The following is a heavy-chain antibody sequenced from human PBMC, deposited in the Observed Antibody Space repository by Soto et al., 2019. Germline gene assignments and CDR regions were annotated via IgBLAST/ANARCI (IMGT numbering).Heavy chain of an antibody. V-gene: IGHV1-18*04. Sequence: QVQLVQSGPEVKKPGASVKVSCKTSGFTFTDFSMHWVRQAPGQRLQWMGWINTHNGHTQYPPRFADRVTMTTDPSTSTAHMELKGLRSDDTAVYYCARTDIWAYWGQGTLVTVSS. J-gene: IGHJ4*02. CDR1: GFTFTDFS. CDR2: INTHNGHT. D-gene: IGHD2-15*01. CDR3: ARTDIWAY.